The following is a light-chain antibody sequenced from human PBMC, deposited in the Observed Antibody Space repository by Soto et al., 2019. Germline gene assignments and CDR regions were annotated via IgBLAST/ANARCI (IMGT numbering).Light chain of an antibody. V-gene: IGKV3-15*01. CDR1: QSVSSN. J-gene: IGKJ2*01. CDR3: QQYNNWTPYT. Sequence: DTVMTQSPATLSVSPGERATLSCRASQSVSSNLAWYQQKPGQAPRLLIYGASTRATGIPARFSGSGSGTEFNLTISSLQSEDFAFYYCQQYNNWTPYTFGQGTKLEIK. CDR2: GAS.